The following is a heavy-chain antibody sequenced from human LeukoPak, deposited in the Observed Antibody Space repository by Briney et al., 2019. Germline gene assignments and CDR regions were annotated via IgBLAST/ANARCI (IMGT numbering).Heavy chain of an antibody. CDR3: ARQANGRTYYYYYYYMDV. V-gene: IGHV4-34*01. Sequence: SETLSLTCAVYGGSFSGYYWSWIRQPPGKGLEWIGEINHSGSTNYNPSLKSRVTISVDTSKNQFSLKLSSVTAADTAAYYCARQANGRTYYYYYYYMDVWGKGTTVTISS. D-gene: IGHD1/OR15-1a*01. CDR1: GGSFSGYY. J-gene: IGHJ6*03. CDR2: INHSGST.